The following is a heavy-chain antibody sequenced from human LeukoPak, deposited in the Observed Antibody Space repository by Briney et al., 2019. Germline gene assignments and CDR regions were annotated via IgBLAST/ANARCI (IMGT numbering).Heavy chain of an antibody. CDR1: GFTFSSYA. D-gene: IGHD1-1*01. J-gene: IGHJ4*02. CDR3: ARYNPSRPFDY. CDR2: ISYDGSNK. Sequence: GGSLRLSCAASGFTFSSYAMHWVRQAPGKGLEWVAVISYDGSNKYYADSVKGRLTISRDNSKNTLYLQMNSLRAEDTAVYYCARYNPSRPFDYWGQGTLVTVSS. V-gene: IGHV3-30*04.